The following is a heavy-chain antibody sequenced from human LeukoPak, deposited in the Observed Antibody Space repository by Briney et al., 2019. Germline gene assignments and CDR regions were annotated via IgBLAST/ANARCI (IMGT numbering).Heavy chain of an antibody. V-gene: IGHV3-7*03. CDR3: ATVFLELGGPSGFDFVAANYYFDS. J-gene: IGHJ4*02. CDR1: GFTFSMYW. CDR2: VNQDGSEK. D-gene: IGHD5-12*01. Sequence: PGGSLRLSCAASGFTFSMYWMSWVRQAPGKGLQWVANVNQDGSEKYSVDSVKGRFTISRDNAKNSLYLQMNSLRAEDTAVYYCATVFLELGGPSGFDFVAANYYFDSWGQGTLVTVSS.